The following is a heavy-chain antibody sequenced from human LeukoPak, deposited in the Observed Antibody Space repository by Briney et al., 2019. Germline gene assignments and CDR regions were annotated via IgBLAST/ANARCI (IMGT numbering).Heavy chain of an antibody. CDR3: AKGVLLTGCYYYYSMDV. Sequence: GGSLRLSCAASGFTFSSYAMHWVRQAPGKGLEWVAVISYDGSDKYYADSVKGRFTISRDNSKNSLYLQMNSLRAEDSALYYCAKGVLLTGCYYYYSMDVWGQGTTVTVSS. J-gene: IGHJ6*02. CDR2: ISYDGSDK. V-gene: IGHV3-30-3*01. CDR1: GFTFSSYA. D-gene: IGHD3-9*01.